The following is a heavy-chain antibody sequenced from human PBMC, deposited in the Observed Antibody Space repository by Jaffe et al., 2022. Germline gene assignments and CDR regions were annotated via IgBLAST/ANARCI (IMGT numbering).Heavy chain of an antibody. CDR2: IRYDGSNK. J-gene: IGHJ4*02. Sequence: QVQLVESGGGVVQPGGSLRLSCAASGFTFSSYGMHWVRQAPGKGLEWVAFIRYDGSNKYYADSVKGRFTISRDNSKNTLYLQMNSLRAEDTAVYYCAKDRKVRGDYFDYWGQGTLVTVSS. CDR1: GFTFSSYG. CDR3: AKDRKVRGDYFDY. D-gene: IGHD3-10*01. V-gene: IGHV3-30*02.